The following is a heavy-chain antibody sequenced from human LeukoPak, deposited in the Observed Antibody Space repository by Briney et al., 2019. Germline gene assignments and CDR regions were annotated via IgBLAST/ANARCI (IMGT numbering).Heavy chain of an antibody. CDR3: ARHGYCSGGSCYWDY. J-gene: IGHJ4*02. Sequence: PSETLSLTCIVSGGSVSPYYWSWIRQPPGSGLEWIAYIYYSGSTSYNPSLKSRVAISVDMSNNEVSLKLSSVTAADTAVYYCARHGYCSGGSCYWDYWGQGTLVTVSS. V-gene: IGHV4-59*08. D-gene: IGHD2-15*01. CDR2: IYYSGST. CDR1: GGSVSPYY.